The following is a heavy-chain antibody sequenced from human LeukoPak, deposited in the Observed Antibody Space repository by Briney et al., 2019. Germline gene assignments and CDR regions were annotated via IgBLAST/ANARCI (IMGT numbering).Heavy chain of an antibody. J-gene: IGHJ5*02. V-gene: IGHV1-2*02. Sequence: GASVKVSCKASGYTFTGYYMHWVRQAPGQGLEWMGWINPNSGGTNYAQKFQGRVTMTRDTSISTAYMELSRLKSDDTAVYYCARSSGSYYDWFDPGGQETLVTVSS. D-gene: IGHD1-26*01. CDR1: GYTFTGYY. CDR2: INPNSGGT. CDR3: ARSSGSYYDWFDP.